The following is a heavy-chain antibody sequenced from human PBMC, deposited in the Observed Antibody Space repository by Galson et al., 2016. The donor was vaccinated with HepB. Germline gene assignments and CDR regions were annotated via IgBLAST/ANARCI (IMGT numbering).Heavy chain of an antibody. D-gene: IGHD5-24*01. CDR2: LSFDGINK. J-gene: IGHJ4*02. CDR3: AKDAYTWRWLLSFFPDY. CDR1: GFTFSDYG. Sequence: SLRLSCAASGFTFSDYGIHWVRQAPGKGLEWVAVLSFDGINKYYADSVKGRFTISRDNSKNTVYLQMNSLRAEDKAVYYCAKDAYTWRWLLSFFPDYWGQGTLVTVSA. V-gene: IGHV3-30*18.